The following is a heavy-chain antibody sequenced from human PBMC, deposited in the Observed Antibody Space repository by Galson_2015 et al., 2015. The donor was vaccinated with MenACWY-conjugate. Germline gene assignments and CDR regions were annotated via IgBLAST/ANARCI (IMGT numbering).Heavy chain of an antibody. CDR3: AARLLHSGGMDV. CDR1: GFTFSSYW. J-gene: IGHJ6*02. D-gene: IGHD3-10*01. V-gene: IGHV3-74*01. CDR2: INSDGSST. Sequence: SLRLSCAASGFTFSSYWMHWVRQAPGKGLVWVSRINSDGSSTSYADSVKGRFTISRDNAKNTLYLQMNSLRAEDPAVYYCAARLLHSGGMDVWGQGTTVTVSS.